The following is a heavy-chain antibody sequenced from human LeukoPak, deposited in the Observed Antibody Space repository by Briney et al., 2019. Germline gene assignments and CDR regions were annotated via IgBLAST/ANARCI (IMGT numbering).Heavy chain of an antibody. CDR3: ARVSSRWYANSTPKKNYYYCGMDV. CDR1: GFTFSDYY. CDR2: ISSSGRTI. V-gene: IGHV3-11*01. Sequence: GGSLRLSCAASGFTFSDYYMSWISQAPGKGLEWVSYISSSGRTIYYADSVKGRFTISRDNATNSLYLQMNSLRAEDTAVYYCARVSSRWYANSTPKKNYYYCGMDVWGQGTTVTVSS. D-gene: IGHD6-19*01. J-gene: IGHJ6*02.